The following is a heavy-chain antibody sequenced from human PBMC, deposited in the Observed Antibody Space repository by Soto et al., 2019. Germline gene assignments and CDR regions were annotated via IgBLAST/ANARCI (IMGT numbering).Heavy chain of an antibody. V-gene: IGHV3-7*04. CDR1: GFNFNSHW. J-gene: IGHJ4*02. D-gene: IGHD2-2*01. CDR3: ARAGASCYCSDE. Sequence: GGSLRLSCAASGFNFNSHWMNWVRQAPGKGLEWVANIKEDGSETNYVHSVKGRFTVSRDDGKNSLYLQMDSLRVEDTAVYYCARAGASCYCSDEWGPGTLVTVSS. CDR2: IKEDGSET.